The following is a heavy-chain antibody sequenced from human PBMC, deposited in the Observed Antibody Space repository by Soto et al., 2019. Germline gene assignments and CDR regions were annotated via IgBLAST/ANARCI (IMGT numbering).Heavy chain of an antibody. V-gene: IGHV1-2*04. CDR1: GYTFTDYY. D-gene: IGHD3-10*01. Sequence: QVQLVQSGAEVKKPGASVKVSCKASGYTFTDYYIHWMRQAPGQGLEWMGWIHPNSGDTTYAQKFQGWITMTRDTSISTAYLELSRLKSDDTAVYYCARVNYYGSGNDYYPGMDVWGHGTTVTVSS. J-gene: IGHJ6*02. CDR3: ARVNYYGSGNDYYPGMDV. CDR2: IHPNSGDT.